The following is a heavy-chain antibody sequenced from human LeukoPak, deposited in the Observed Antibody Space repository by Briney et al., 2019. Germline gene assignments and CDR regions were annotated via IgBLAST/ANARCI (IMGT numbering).Heavy chain of an antibody. V-gene: IGHV3-30*18. J-gene: IGHJ3*02. D-gene: IGHD3-22*01. CDR2: ISYDGSNK. CDR3: AKAPPSSGYYYRGAFDI. CDR1: GFTFSSYG. Sequence: GGSLRLSCAASGFTFSSYGMHWVRQAPGKGLEWVAVISYDGSNKYYADSVKGRFTISRDNSKNTLYLQMNSLRAEDTAVYYCAKAPPSSGYYYRGAFDIWGQGTMVTVSS.